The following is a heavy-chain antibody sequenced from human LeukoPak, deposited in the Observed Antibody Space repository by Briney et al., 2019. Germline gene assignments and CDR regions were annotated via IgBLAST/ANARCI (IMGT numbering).Heavy chain of an antibody. CDR3: ATPLSGYSSSWLDY. Sequence: ASVKVSCKASGYTFTGYYMHWVRQAPGQGLEWMGWINPNSGGTNYAQKFQGRVTMTRDTSISTAYMELSRLRSDDTAVYYCATPLSGYSSSWLDYWGQGTLVTVSS. D-gene: IGHD6-13*01. CDR2: INPNSGGT. V-gene: IGHV1-2*02. J-gene: IGHJ4*02. CDR1: GYTFTGYY.